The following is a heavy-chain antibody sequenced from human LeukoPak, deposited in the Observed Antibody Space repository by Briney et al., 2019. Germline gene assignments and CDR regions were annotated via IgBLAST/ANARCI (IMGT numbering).Heavy chain of an antibody. D-gene: IGHD1-1*01. V-gene: IGHV3-20*04. CDR2: INWAGTNT. Sequence: GGSLRLSCAASGGTIGDYGMSWVRQAPGKGLEWVSGINWAGTNTFYAESVKGRFTISRDTAENSLFLQMNSLRDDDTAFYYCVKDVSSNWYSFDRWGQGTLVTVSS. CDR1: GGTIGDYG. CDR3: VKDVSSNWYSFDR. J-gene: IGHJ4*02.